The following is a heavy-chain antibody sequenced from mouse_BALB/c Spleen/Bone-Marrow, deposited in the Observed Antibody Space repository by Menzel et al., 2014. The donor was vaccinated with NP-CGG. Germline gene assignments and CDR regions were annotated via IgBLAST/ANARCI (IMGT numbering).Heavy chain of an antibody. CDR3: AREGYYYGSSYGNVMDY. CDR1: GYSFTGYF. CDR2: INPYNGDT. Sequence: EVQLQQSGPELVKPGASVKISCKASGYSFTGYFMNWVMQSHGKSLEWIGRINPYNGDTFYNQKFKGKATLTVDKSSSTAHMELRSLASEDSAVYYCAREGYYYGSSYGNVMDYWGQGTSVTVSS. J-gene: IGHJ4*01. V-gene: IGHV1-20*02. D-gene: IGHD1-1*01.